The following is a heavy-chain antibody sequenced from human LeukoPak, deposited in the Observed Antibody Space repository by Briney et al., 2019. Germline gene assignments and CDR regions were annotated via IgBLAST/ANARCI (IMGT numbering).Heavy chain of an antibody. CDR3: ARGLGGGYKHYYYMDV. D-gene: IGHD5-24*01. CDR2: MNPNSGNA. CDR1: GYTFTSYD. Sequence: ASVKVSCKASGYTFTSYDINWVRQATGQGLEWMGWMNPNSGNAGYAQKFQGRVTMTRNTSISTACMELSSLRSEDTAVYYCARGLGGGYKHYYYMDVWGKGTTVTVSS. V-gene: IGHV1-8*01. J-gene: IGHJ6*03.